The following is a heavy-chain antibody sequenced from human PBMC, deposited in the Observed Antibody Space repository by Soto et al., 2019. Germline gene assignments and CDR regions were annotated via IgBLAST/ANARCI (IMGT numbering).Heavy chain of an antibody. CDR1: GGSISSYY. J-gene: IGHJ4*02. Sequence: PSETLSLTCTVSGGSISSYYWSWIRQPPGKELEWIGHIYYSGSTKYNPSLKSRVTISLDTSKNQFSLKLSSVTAADTAVYYCARGYNYNGRFDYWGQGTLVTVS. CDR2: IYYSGST. V-gene: IGHV4-59*12. D-gene: IGHD5-18*01. CDR3: ARGYNYNGRFDY.